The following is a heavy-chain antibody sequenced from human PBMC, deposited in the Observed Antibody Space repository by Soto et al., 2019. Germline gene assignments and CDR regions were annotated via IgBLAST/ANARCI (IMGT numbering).Heavy chain of an antibody. CDR1: GGTFSSYA. CDR3: ALSMSLVPFPAREYGMDV. CDR2: IIPIFGTA. V-gene: IGHV1-69*13. Sequence: SVKVSCKASGGTFSSYAISWVRQAPGQGLEWMGGIIPIFGTANYAQKFQGRVTITADESTSTAYMELSSLRSEDTAVYYCALSMSLVPFPAREYGMDVWGQGTTVTVSS. J-gene: IGHJ6*02.